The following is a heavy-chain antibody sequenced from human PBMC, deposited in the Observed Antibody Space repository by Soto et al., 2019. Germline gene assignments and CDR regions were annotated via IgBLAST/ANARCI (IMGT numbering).Heavy chain of an antibody. D-gene: IGHD2-2*01. V-gene: IGHV3-48*04. CDR1: AFTFSTYS. CDR2: ISRSSSTI. J-gene: IGHJ4*01. Sequence: AWSLRLSCAPPAFTFSTYSMNSVRQAPGKGLEWVSYISRSSSTIYYADSVKGRFTISRDNANNSVYLQMNSLTVEDTAMYYCARASSGTSGAIDCWGHGTLVTVSS. CDR3: ARASSGTSGAIDC.